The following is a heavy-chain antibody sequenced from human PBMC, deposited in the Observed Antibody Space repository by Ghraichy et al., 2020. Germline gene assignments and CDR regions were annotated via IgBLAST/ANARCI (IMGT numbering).Heavy chain of an antibody. V-gene: IGHV4-39*01. CDR3: SRLDCSSARWDTPILDYYYYYMDV. CDR1: GGSISSSRYY. Sequence: SETLSLTCTVSGGSISSSRYYWGWIRQPPGKGLEWIGSIYYSGSTYYNPSLKSRVTISVDTSKNQFSLKLSSVTAAETVVYCCSRLDCSSARWDTPILDYYYYYMDVWGKGTTVTVSS. J-gene: IGHJ6*03. CDR2: IYYSGST. D-gene: IGHD2-2*02.